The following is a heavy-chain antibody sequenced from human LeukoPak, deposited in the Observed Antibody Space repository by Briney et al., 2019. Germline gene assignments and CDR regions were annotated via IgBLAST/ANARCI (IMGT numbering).Heavy chain of an antibody. CDR3: ARVGSGWYRFNYYYMDV. CDR1: GYTFTSYD. V-gene: IGHV1-8*03. D-gene: IGHD6-19*01. Sequence: GASVKVSCKASGYTFTSYDINWVRQATGQGLEWMGWMNPNSGNTGYAQKFQGRVTITRNTPISTAYMELSSLRSEDTAVYYCARVGSGWYRFNYYYMDVWGKGTTVTVSS. J-gene: IGHJ6*03. CDR2: MNPNSGNT.